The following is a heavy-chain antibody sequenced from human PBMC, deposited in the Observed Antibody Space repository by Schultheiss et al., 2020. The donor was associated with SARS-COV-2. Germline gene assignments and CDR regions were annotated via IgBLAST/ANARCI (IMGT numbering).Heavy chain of an antibody. V-gene: IGHV4-34*01. CDR1: GGSFSGYY. CDR3: ARDIVVPAAGYGMDV. J-gene: IGHJ6*02. CDR2: IYHSGTT. Sequence: SQTLSLTCAVSGGSFSGYYWSWIRQPPGKGLEWIGSIYHSGTTYYNPSLKSRVTISVDTSKNQFSLKLSSVTAADTAVYYCARDIVVPAAGYGMDVWGQGTTVTVSS. D-gene: IGHD2-2*01.